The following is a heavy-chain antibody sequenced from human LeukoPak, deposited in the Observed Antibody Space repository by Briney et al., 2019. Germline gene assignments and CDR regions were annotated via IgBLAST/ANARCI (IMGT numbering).Heavy chain of an antibody. J-gene: IGHJ6*03. CDR3: ARYDHAPSYYYYYMDV. CDR2: YYGGRT. Sequence: SETLSLTCTVSGDSISRYYWSWIRQSPGKGLEWIGYYGGRTTYNPSLKSRVTMSVDTSKNQFSLKLTSVTAADTAVYYCARYDHAPSYYYYYMDVWNKGTTVTVPS. V-gene: IGHV4-59*01. D-gene: IGHD1-14*01. CDR1: GDSISRYY.